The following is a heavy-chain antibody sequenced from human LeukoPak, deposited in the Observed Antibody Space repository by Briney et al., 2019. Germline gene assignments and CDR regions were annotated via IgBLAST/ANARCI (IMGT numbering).Heavy chain of an antibody. CDR3: ASQYCGGDCPPYYYYYMDV. V-gene: IGHV1-18*01. CDR2: ISAYNGNT. J-gene: IGHJ6*03. D-gene: IGHD2-21*02. CDR1: GYTFTSYG. Sequence: ASVKVSCKASGYTFTSYGISWVRQAPGQGLEWMGWISAYNGNTNYAQKLQGRVTMTTDTSTSTVYMELSSLRSEDTAVYYCASQYCGGDCPPYYYYYMDVWGKGTTVTVSS.